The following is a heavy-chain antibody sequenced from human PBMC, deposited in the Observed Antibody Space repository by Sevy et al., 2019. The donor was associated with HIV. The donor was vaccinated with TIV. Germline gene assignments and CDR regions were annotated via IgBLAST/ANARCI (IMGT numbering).Heavy chain of an antibody. CDR1: GFTFSSYA. D-gene: IGHD3-16*01. V-gene: IGHV3-30-3*01. J-gene: IGHJ5*02. CDR2: ISYDGSNK. Sequence: GGSLRLSCAASGFTFSSYAMHWVRQAPGKGLEWVAVISYDGSNKYYADSVKGRFTISRDNSKNTLYLQMNSLRAEDTVVYYCARDQLVYGGNLRTGWFDPWGQGTLVTVSS. CDR3: ARDQLVYGGNLRTGWFDP.